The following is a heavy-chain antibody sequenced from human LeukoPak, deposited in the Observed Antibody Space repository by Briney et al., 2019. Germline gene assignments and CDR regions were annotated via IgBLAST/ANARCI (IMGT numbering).Heavy chain of an antibody. V-gene: IGHV4-59*01. Sequence: PSETLSLTCTVSGGSISSYYWSWIRQPPGKGLEWIGYIYYSGSTNYNPSLKSRVTISVDTSKNQFSLKLSSVTAADTAVYYCARHTQQWARPGAVDYWGQGTLVTVSS. D-gene: IGHD6-19*01. J-gene: IGHJ4*02. CDR3: ARHTQQWARPGAVDY. CDR1: GGSISSYY. CDR2: IYYSGST.